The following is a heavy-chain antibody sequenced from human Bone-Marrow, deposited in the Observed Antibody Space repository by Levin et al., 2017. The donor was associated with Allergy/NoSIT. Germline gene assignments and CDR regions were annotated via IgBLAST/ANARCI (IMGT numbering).Heavy chain of an antibody. J-gene: IGHJ6*02. CDR3: AREDSGDYFPPSYGMDV. D-gene: IGHD4-17*01. CDR2: IIPIYGTA. V-gene: IGHV1-69*06. Sequence: PGESLKISCKASGDTFSTNAISWVRQAPGQGLEWMGGIIPIYGTANYAQKFQGRVTISADKSTSTVYMELSSLRSEDTAVYYCAREDSGDYFPPSYGMDVWGQGTTVTVSS. CDR1: GDTFSTNA.